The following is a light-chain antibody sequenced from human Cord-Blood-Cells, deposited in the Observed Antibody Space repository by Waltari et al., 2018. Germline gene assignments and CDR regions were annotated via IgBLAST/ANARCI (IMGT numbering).Light chain of an antibody. V-gene: IGKV3-15*01. CDR3: QQYNNWPYS. J-gene: IGKJ2*03. Sequence: EIVMTQSPATLSVSPGERATLSCRASQSVSSNLAWYQQKPGQAPRLLIYGATTRATWNPARFSGKWFWTEVTPNISRPEFENFAVYYCQQYNNWPYSFGQGTKLEIK. CDR1: QSVSSN. CDR2: GAT.